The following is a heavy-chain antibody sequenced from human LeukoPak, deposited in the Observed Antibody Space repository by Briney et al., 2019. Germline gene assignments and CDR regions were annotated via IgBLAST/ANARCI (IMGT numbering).Heavy chain of an antibody. Sequence: SETLSLTCTVYGGSFSGYYWSWIRQPPGKGLEWIGEINHSGSTNYNPSLKSRVTISVDTSKNQFSLKLSSVTAADTAVYYCARAKWELLHFDYWGQGTLVTVSS. J-gene: IGHJ4*02. CDR3: ARAKWELLHFDY. CDR2: INHSGST. V-gene: IGHV4-34*01. CDR1: GGSFSGYY. D-gene: IGHD1-26*01.